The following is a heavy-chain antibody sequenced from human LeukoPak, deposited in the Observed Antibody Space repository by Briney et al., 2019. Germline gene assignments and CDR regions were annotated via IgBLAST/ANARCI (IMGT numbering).Heavy chain of an antibody. CDR3: ARCASGDCFGDAFDI. CDR2: ISSGSGTI. V-gene: IGHV3-48*04. J-gene: IGHJ3*02. CDR1: GFTFSSYS. Sequence: PGGSLRLSCAASGFTFSSYSMNWVRQAPGKGLEWVSYISSGSGTINYADSVKGRFTISRDNTKNSLFLQMNSLRAEDTAVYYCARCASGDCFGDAFDIWGQGTMVTVSS. D-gene: IGHD2-21*02.